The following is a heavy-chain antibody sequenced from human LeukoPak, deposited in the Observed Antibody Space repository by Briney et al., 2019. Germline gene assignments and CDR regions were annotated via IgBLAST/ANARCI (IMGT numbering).Heavy chain of an antibody. CDR1: GGSISSYY. D-gene: IGHD2-15*01. CDR2: IYYSGST. V-gene: IGHV4-39*07. CDR3: ARERGCSGGSCYRDY. Sequence: SETLSLTCTVSGGSISSYYWSWIRQPPGKGLEWIGSIYYSGSTYYNPSLKSRVTISVDTSKNQFSLKLSSVTAADTAVYYCARERGCSGGSCYRDYWGQGTLVTVSS. J-gene: IGHJ4*02.